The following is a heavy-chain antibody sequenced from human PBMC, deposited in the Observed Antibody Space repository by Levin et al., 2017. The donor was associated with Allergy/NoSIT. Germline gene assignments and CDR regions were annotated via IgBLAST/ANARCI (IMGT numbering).Heavy chain of an antibody. D-gene: IGHD6-13*01. Sequence: GESLKISCKASGYIFTGYYIDWVRQAPGQGLEWMGRIIPNSGDTIYAQKFQGRVTLTRDTSISTAYMELSRLRSDDTAVYYCARVPDGSGWYGGVYWGQGTLVTVSS. CDR2: IIPNSGDT. CDR3: ARVPDGSGWYGGVY. V-gene: IGHV1-2*02. CDR1: GYIFTGYY. J-gene: IGHJ4*02.